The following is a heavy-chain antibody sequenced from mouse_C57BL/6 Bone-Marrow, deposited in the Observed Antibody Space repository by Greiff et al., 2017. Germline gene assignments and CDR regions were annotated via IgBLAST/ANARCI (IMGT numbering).Heavy chain of an antibody. CDR2: ISNGGGST. CDR3: ARPSYAMDY. V-gene: IGHV5-12*01. Sequence: EVQLVESGGGLVQPGGSLKLSCAASGFTFSDYYMYWVRQTPEKRLEWVAYISNGGGSTYYPDTVKGRFTISRDNAKNTQYLQVRRLKSEDTAMYYCARPSYAMDYWGQGTTVTVSS. J-gene: IGHJ4*01. CDR1: GFTFSDYY.